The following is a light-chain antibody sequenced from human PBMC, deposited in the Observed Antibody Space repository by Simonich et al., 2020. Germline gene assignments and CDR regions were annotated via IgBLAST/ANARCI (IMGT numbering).Light chain of an antibody. J-gene: IGKJ4*01. Sequence: DIQMTQSPSSLSASVGDRVTITCQASQDISNYLTWYQQKPGKAPKLLIYAAASLQSVVPSRFSGSGSGTDFTLTISSLQPEDFATYYCQQSYSTPLTFGGGTKVEIK. V-gene: IGKV1-39*01. CDR3: QQSYSTPLT. CDR2: AAA. CDR1: QDISNY.